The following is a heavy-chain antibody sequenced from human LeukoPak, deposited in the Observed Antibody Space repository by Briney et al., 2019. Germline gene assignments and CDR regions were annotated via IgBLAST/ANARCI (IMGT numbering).Heavy chain of an antibody. Sequence: PGGSLRLSCAASGFTFSNNAMSWVRQAPGKGLEWVSAISGSGGSTYYADSVKGRFSISRDNSKNTLYLQMNSLRAGDTAFYYCAKDPQGDWDQGTLVTVSS. CDR2: ISGSGGST. D-gene: IGHD3-16*01. CDR3: AKDPQGD. CDR1: GFTFSNNA. V-gene: IGHV3-23*01. J-gene: IGHJ4*02.